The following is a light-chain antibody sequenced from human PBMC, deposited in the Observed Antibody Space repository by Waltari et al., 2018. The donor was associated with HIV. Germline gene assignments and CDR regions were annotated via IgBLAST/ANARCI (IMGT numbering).Light chain of an antibody. Sequence: DIVMTQSPDSLAVSLGERATINCKSSQSVLYSSNNKNYLAWYQQKPGQPPKLLIYWASTRDSGVPDRFSGSGSGTDFTLTISSLQAEDVAVYYCQQYYSTPPHTFGHGTKLEIK. CDR2: WAS. V-gene: IGKV4-1*01. CDR1: QSVLYSSNNKNY. J-gene: IGKJ2*01. CDR3: QQYYSTPPHT.